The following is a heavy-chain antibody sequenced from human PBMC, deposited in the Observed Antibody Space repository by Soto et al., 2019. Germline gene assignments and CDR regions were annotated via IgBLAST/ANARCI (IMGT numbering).Heavy chain of an antibody. CDR1: GFTFTRYS. Sequence: GGSLRLSCAASGFTFTRYSMNWVRQAPGEGLEWVSSISSTTNYIYYADSMKGRFTVSRDNAKNSVYLEMNSLSAEDTAVYYCARESEDLTSNFDYWGQGTLVTVSS. CDR2: ISSTTNYI. CDR3: ARESEDLTSNFDY. V-gene: IGHV3-21*01. J-gene: IGHJ4*02.